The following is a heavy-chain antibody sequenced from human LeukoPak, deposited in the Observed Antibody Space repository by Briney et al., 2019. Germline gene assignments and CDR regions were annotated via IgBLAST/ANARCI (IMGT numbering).Heavy chain of an antibody. D-gene: IGHD5-18*01. CDR3: ARDRGSGEIQLSGNFDY. CDR2: SYYRSKWYN. Sequence: SQTLSLTCAISGDSVSSNSAAWNWIRQSPSRGLEWLGRSYYRSKWYNDYAVSVKSRITINPDTSKNQFSLQLNSVTPEDTAVYYCARDRGSGEIQLSGNFDYWGQGTLVTVSS. V-gene: IGHV6-1*01. CDR1: GDSVSSNSAA. J-gene: IGHJ4*02.